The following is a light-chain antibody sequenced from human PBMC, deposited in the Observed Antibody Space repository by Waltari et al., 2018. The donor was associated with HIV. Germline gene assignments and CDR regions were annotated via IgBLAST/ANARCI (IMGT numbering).Light chain of an antibody. J-gene: IGLJ3*02. V-gene: IGLV3-21*02. CDR1: TIGSKT. CDR2: DDS. CDR3: QVWETIGDHRV. Sequence: SYVMTQSPSVSVAPGQTARITCGGYTIGSKTVHWYQQKPGQAPVLVVYDDSVRPSGIPERFSGSNSGNTATLTISRVEAGDEAGYYCQVWETIGDHRVFGGGTTLTVL.